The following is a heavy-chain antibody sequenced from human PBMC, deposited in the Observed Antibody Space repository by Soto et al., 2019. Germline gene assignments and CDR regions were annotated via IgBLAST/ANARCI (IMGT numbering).Heavy chain of an antibody. CDR1: GYTFTSYG. J-gene: IGHJ4*02. V-gene: IGHV1-18*01. Sequence: ASVKVSCKASGYTFTSYGISWVRQAPGQGLEWMGWISAYNGNTNYAQKLQGRVTMTTDTSTSTAYMELRGLRSDDTAVYYCARDNIVVVPAAIGYWGQGTLVTVSS. CDR2: ISAYNGNT. CDR3: ARDNIVVVPAAIGY. D-gene: IGHD2-2*01.